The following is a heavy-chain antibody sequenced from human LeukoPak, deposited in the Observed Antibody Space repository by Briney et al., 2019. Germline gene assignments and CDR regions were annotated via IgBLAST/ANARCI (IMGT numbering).Heavy chain of an antibody. CDR1: GGSISSGSYY. V-gene: IGHV4-61*02. D-gene: IGHD6-13*01. Sequence: SQTLSLTCTVSGGSISSGSYYWSWIRQPAGKGLEWIGRIYTSGSTNYNPSLKSRVTISVDTSKNQFSLKLSSVTAADTAVYYCARGTREESSWRNWYFDLWGRGTLVTVSS. CDR2: IYTSGST. J-gene: IGHJ2*01. CDR3: ARGTREESSWRNWYFDL.